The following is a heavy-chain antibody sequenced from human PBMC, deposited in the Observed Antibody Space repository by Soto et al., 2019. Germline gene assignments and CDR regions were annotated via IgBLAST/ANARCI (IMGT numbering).Heavy chain of an antibody. CDR2: IYWDDDK. Sequence: QITLNESGPTQVKPRQTLTLTCTFSGFSPTTSGVGMGWIRQSPGKAPEWLALIYWDDDKRYSPSLKSRLTITKDTSKNQVVLTMADLDPADTATYYCAHRVLRTVFGLVTTTAIYFDFWGQGTPVAVSS. CDR1: GFSPTTSGVG. V-gene: IGHV2-5*02. J-gene: IGHJ4*02. D-gene: IGHD3-3*01. CDR3: AHRVLRTVFGLVTTTAIYFDF.